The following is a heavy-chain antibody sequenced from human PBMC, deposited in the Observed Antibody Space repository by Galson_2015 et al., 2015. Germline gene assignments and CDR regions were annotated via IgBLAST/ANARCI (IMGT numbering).Heavy chain of an antibody. J-gene: IGHJ4*02. CDR1: GFTFGGYF. CDR3: VRDRGAVTGDYLDY. Sequence: LRLSCAASGFTFGGYFMSWIRQAPGKGLEWVSYISSSGSTTHYADSVKGRFTISRDNAKNSLYLQMNSLRVEDTAVYYCVRDRGAVTGDYLDYWGQGTLVTVSS. V-gene: IGHV3-11*01. CDR2: ISSSGSTT. D-gene: IGHD6-19*01.